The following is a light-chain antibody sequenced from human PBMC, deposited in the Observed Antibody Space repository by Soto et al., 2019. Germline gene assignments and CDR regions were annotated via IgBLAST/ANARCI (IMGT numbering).Light chain of an antibody. Sequence: EVVMTQSPATLSVSPGEGATLSCRASQSVSSKLAWYQQKPGQAPRLLIYGASTRAHGIPARFSGSESGTEFALTISSLQSEDFAVYYCQQYDNWPFTFGPGTKVDIK. J-gene: IGKJ3*01. V-gene: IGKV3-15*01. CDR2: GAS. CDR3: QQYDNWPFT. CDR1: QSVSSK.